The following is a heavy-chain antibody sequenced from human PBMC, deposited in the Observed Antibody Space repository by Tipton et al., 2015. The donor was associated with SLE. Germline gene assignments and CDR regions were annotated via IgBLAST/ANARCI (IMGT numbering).Heavy chain of an antibody. Sequence: SLRLSCGASGLTVSSNSMSWVRQAPGKGLEWVSIVYSDGTTYYADSVMGRFTISRDNSKNTLYLQMNSLRAEDTAVYYCAKASGRNYYYYGMDVWGQGTTVTVSS. CDR2: VYSDGTT. CDR1: GLTVSSNS. CDR3: AKASGRNYYYYGMDV. V-gene: IGHV3-53*01. D-gene: IGHD2-15*01. J-gene: IGHJ6*02.